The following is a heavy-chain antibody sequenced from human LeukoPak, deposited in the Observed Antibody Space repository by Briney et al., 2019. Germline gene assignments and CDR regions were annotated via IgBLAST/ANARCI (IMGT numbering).Heavy chain of an antibody. CDR1: GFTFNHFA. D-gene: IGHD1-26*01. CDR3: AKGHGWEASYSYYYMDV. J-gene: IGHJ6*03. Sequence: PGGSLRLSCGGSGFTFNHFAISWVRQTPGKGLEWVAVISGCCCKWYYADAVKGRFIIELNNSKNTLYLKMNSLRAEDTAVYYCAKGHGWEASYSYYYMDVWGKGTTVTISS. CDR2: ISGCCCKW. V-gene: IGHV3-23*01.